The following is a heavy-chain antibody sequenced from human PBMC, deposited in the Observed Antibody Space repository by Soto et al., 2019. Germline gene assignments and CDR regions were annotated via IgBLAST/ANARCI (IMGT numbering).Heavy chain of an antibody. D-gene: IGHD2-15*01. CDR1: GFTFSNAW. J-gene: IGHJ6*02. V-gene: IGHV3-15*07. Sequence: EVQLVESGGGLVKPGGSLRLSCAASGFTFSNAWMNWVRQSPGKGLECVGRIKSKTDGGTTDYAAPVKGRFTISRDDSKNTLYLQMNSPKTEDTAVYYCTTDPTPYYGMDVWGQGTTVTVSS. CDR3: TTDPTPYYGMDV. CDR2: IKSKTDGGTT.